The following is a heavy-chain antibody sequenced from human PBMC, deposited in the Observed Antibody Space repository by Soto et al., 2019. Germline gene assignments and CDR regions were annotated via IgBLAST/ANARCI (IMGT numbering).Heavy chain of an antibody. J-gene: IGHJ5*02. CDR1: GGSISSSRCH. D-gene: IGHD6-13*01. Sequence: SETLSLTCTVSGGSISSSRCHWGWIRQPPGKGLEWIASIKYSGSTYYSPSLKSRVTISVDTSKNQFSLKLSSVTAADTAVYYCARRERAAGTDWWFDPWGQGTLVTVSS. CDR3: ARRERAAGTDWWFDP. CDR2: IKYSGST. V-gene: IGHV4-39*01.